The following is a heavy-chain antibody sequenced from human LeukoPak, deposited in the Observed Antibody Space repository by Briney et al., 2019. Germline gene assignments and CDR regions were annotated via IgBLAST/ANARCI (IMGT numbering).Heavy chain of an antibody. D-gene: IGHD6-6*01. V-gene: IGHV1-2*02. CDR3: ATLIAARPAEYFQH. J-gene: IGHJ1*01. Sequence: ASVKVSCKASGYTFTGYYMHWVQQAPGQGLEWMGWINPNSGGTNYAQKFQGRVTMTRDTSISTAYMELSRLRSDDTAVYYCATLIAARPAEYFQHWGQGTLVTVSS. CDR2: INPNSGGT. CDR1: GYTFTGYY.